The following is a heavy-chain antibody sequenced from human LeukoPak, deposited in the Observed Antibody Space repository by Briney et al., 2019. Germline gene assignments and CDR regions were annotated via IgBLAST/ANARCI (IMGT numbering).Heavy chain of an antibody. D-gene: IGHD6-13*01. J-gene: IGHJ6*04. CDR3: ARVEAAAGYYYYGMDV. V-gene: IGHV3-33*01. CDR1: GFTFSSYG. CDR2: IWYDGSNK. Sequence: EGSLRLSCAASGFTFSSYGMHWVRQAPGKGLEWVAVIWYDGSNKYYADSVKGRFTISRDNSKNTLYLQMNSLRAEDTAVYYCARVEAAAGYYYYGMDVWGKGTTVTVSS.